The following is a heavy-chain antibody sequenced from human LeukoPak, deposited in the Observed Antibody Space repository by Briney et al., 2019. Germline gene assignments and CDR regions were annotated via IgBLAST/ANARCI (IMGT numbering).Heavy chain of an antibody. V-gene: IGHV1-69*05. D-gene: IGHD3-22*01. CDR3: ARRLGAYDSSGYYFDY. CDR2: IIPIFGTA. CDR1: GGTFSSYA. J-gene: IGHJ4*02. Sequence: ASVKVSCKASGGTFSSYAISWVRQAPGQGLEWMGGIIPIFGTANYAQKFQGRVTITTDESTSTAYMELSSLRSEDTAVYYCARRLGAYDSSGYYFDYWGQGTLVTVSS.